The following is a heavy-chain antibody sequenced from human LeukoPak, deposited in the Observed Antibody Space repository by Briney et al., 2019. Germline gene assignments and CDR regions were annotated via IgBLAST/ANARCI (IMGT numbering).Heavy chain of an antibody. CDR1: GFTFSSYE. D-gene: IGHD6-19*01. CDR2: LSAGNTI. J-gene: IGHJ4*02. CDR3: ARSGYGSGWHYLDY. Sequence: PPGGSLRLSRAAPGFTFSSYEVNWVRQAPGKGPEWISYLSAGNTIYYADSVKGRFTVSRNNAKNSLFLQMNSLRAEDTAIYYCARSGYGSGWHYLDYWGQGTPVTVSS. V-gene: IGHV3-48*03.